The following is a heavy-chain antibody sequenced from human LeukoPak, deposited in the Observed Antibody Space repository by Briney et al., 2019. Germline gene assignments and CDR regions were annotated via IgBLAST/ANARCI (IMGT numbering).Heavy chain of an antibody. Sequence: PSETLSLTCTVSGVSISSYYWSWIRQPPGKGLEWIGYIYYSGSTNYNPSLKSRVTISVDTSKNQFSLKLSSVTAADTAVYYCARGASVYPQAWFDPWGQGTLVTVSS. D-gene: IGHD3-16*02. CDR1: GVSISSYY. V-gene: IGHV4-59*01. J-gene: IGHJ5*02. CDR3: ARGASVYPQAWFDP. CDR2: IYYSGST.